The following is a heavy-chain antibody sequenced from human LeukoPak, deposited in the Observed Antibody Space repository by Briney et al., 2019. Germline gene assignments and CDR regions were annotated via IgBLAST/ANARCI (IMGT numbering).Heavy chain of an antibody. J-gene: IGHJ4*02. Sequence: GGTLRLSCAASGSTFSSYGMSWVRQAPGKGLEWVSAISGSGGSTYYADSVKGRFTISRDNSKNTLYLQMNSLRAEDTAVYYCAKDPPLRGSYHGGIYWGQGTLVTVSS. D-gene: IGHD1-26*01. CDR2: ISGSGGST. CDR3: AKDPPLRGSYHGGIY. CDR1: GSTFSSYG. V-gene: IGHV3-23*01.